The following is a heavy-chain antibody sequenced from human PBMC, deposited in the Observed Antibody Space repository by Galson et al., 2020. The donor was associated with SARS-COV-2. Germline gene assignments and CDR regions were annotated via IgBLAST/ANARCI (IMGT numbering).Heavy chain of an antibody. J-gene: IGHJ5*02. CDR3: ARVLPDYYGSENYFAERNNWFDP. CDR2: VYHSGST. Sequence: SETLSLTCAVSGYSISSGYYWGWIRQPPGKGMEWIGSVYHSGSTFYNPSLKSRVIMSADTSKNQFSLNVRSVTAADPAVYYCARVLPDYYGSENYFAERNNWFDPWGQGTLVTVSS. CDR1: GYSISSGYY. D-gene: IGHD3-10*01. V-gene: IGHV4-38-2*01.